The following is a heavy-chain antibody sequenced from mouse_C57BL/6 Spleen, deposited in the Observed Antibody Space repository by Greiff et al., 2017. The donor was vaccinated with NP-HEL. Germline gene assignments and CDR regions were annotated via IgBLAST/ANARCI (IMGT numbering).Heavy chain of an antibody. CDR2: IDPEDGDT. V-gene: IGHV14-1*01. Sequence: VQLQQSGAELVRPGASVKLSCTASGFNIKDYYMHWVKQRPEQGLEWIGRIDPEDGDTEYAPKFQGKATMTADTSSNTAYLQLSSLTSEDTAVYYCTTDYYGSRALFFDYWGQGTTLTVSS. CDR3: TTDYYGSRALFFDY. J-gene: IGHJ2*01. D-gene: IGHD1-1*01. CDR1: GFNIKDYY.